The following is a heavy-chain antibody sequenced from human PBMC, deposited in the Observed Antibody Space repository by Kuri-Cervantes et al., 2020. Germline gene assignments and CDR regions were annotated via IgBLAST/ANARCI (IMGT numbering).Heavy chain of an antibody. V-gene: IGHV3-21*01. CDR1: GFTFSSYN. Sequence: GGSLRLSCAASGFTFSSYNMNWVRQAPGKGLEWVSSISGCSSYIYYADSVKGRFTISRDNAKNSLCLQMNSLRAEDTAVYYCARDGTIFWIPVMDVWGKGTTVTVSS. D-gene: IGHD3-9*01. CDR2: ISGCSSYI. J-gene: IGHJ6*04. CDR3: ARDGTIFWIPVMDV.